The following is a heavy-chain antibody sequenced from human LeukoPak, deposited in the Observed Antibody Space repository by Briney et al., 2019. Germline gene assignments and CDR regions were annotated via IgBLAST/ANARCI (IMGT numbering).Heavy chain of an antibody. CDR1: GFSFSSYA. CDR2: MSSSDDGR. Sequence: GGSLRLSCATSGFSFSSYAMSWVRQAPGKGLEWVSAMSSSDDGRYYAASVRGRFTISRDTSRSTLYLQMNSLRAEDTAVYYCARGPSGYHNTGGQGTLVTVSS. J-gene: IGHJ4*02. V-gene: IGHV3-23*01. CDR3: ARGPSGYHNT. D-gene: IGHD5-12*01.